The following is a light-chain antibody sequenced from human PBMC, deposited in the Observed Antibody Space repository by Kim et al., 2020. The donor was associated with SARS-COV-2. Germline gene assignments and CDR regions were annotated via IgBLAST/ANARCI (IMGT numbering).Light chain of an antibody. Sequence: ELTQPPSASGAPGQRVTISCSGYSSSIGSSTVNWYQQLPGTAPKLLIYSNDERPSGVPDRFSGSKSGTSASLAISALQSEDEADYYCATWDASLNGPLFGGGTKVTVL. CDR2: SND. J-gene: IGLJ2*01. CDR3: ATWDASLNGPL. CDR1: SSSIGSST. V-gene: IGLV1-44*01.